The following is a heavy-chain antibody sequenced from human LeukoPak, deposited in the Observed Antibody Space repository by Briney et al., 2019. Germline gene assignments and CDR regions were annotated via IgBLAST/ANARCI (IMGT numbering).Heavy chain of an antibody. Sequence: GGSLRLSCGASGFTFSSYGMHWVRQAPGKGLEWVAFIRYDGSNKYYADSVKGRFTISRDNSKNTLYLQMNSLRAEDTAVYYCARDDSVVPAAISYFDYWGQGTLVTVSS. CDR2: IRYDGSNK. CDR1: GFTFSSYG. CDR3: ARDDSVVPAAISYFDY. J-gene: IGHJ4*02. D-gene: IGHD2-2*02. V-gene: IGHV3-30*02.